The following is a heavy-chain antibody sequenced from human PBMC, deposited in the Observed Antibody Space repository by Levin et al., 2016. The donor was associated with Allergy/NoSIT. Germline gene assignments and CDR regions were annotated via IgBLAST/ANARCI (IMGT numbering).Heavy chain of an antibody. D-gene: IGHD1-26*01. J-gene: IGHJ4*02. CDR2: ISSGTGSAI. CDR1: GFTFSNYV. Sequence: GGSLRLSCAASGFTFSNYVMTWVRQAPGKGLEWVSLISSGTGSAIYYADSVKGRFTVSRDNSKNTLYLQMNSLRAEDTAVYYCARILWLAGGGSLDYWGRGTLVTVSS. V-gene: IGHV3-23*01. CDR3: ARILWLAGGGSLDY.